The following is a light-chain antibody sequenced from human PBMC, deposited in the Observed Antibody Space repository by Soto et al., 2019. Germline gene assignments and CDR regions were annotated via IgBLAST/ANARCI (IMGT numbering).Light chain of an antibody. V-gene: IGKV3-11*01. CDR2: DAS. Sequence: IVLTQAPSTLSVSPVERPXXSCRASQSVSSYLAWYQQKPGQAPRLLIYDASNRATGIPARFSGSGSGTDFTLTISSLEPEDFAVYYCQQYGSSPTFGGGTKVDIK. CDR3: QQYGSSPT. J-gene: IGKJ4*01. CDR1: QSVSSY.